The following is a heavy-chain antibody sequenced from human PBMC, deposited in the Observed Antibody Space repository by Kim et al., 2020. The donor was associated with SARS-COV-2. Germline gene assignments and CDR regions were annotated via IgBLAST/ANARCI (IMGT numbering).Heavy chain of an antibody. D-gene: IGHD3-10*01. CDR3: ARVGRPRITMVRGPYGAFDI. Sequence: RFTISRDNAKNSLYLQMNSLRAEDTAVYYCARVGRPRITMVRGPYGAFDIWGQGTMVTVSS. V-gene: IGHV3-48*03. J-gene: IGHJ3*02.